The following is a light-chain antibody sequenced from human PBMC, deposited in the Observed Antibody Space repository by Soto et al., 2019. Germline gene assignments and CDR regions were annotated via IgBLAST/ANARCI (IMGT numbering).Light chain of an antibody. Sequence: QSALTQPASVSGSPGQSITISCTGTNSDVGGYNYVSWYQQHPGKAPKLMIYEVSNRPSGVSNRFSGSKSGNTASLTISGLQAEDEADYYCTSYRSSSTYVFGTGTKLTVL. V-gene: IGLV2-14*01. CDR3: TSYRSSSTYV. J-gene: IGLJ1*01. CDR1: NSDVGGYNY. CDR2: EVS.